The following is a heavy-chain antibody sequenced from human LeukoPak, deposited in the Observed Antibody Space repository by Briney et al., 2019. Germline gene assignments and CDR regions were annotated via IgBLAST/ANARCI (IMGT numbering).Heavy chain of an antibody. Sequence: PGGSLRLSCLASKFTFNNYAMTWVRQAPGKGLEWVSSISGSDDNMDYADSVKGRFTISRDNSENTLYLQMNSLRGEDTAVYYCARDGYSGSYYRLYYFFMDVWGKGTTVTVSS. D-gene: IGHD1-26*01. V-gene: IGHV3-23*01. J-gene: IGHJ6*03. CDR3: ARDGYSGSYYRLYYFFMDV. CDR1: KFTFNNYA. CDR2: ISGSDDNM.